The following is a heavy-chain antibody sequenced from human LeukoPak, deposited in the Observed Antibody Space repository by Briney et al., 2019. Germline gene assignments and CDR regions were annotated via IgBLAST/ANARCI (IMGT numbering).Heavy chain of an antibody. CDR3: ARQSGSAMVFSYYYYMDV. V-gene: IGHV4-39*01. Sequence: SESLSLTCTVSGGSISSSTYYWGWIRQPPGKGLECIGGIYYSRTIYYNPSLKSRVTVSVDTSKNPFSLKLSSVTAEDTAVYFCARQSGSAMVFSYYYYMDVWGKGTTVTASS. CDR1: GGSISSSTYY. CDR2: IYYSRTI. J-gene: IGHJ6*03. D-gene: IGHD5-18*01.